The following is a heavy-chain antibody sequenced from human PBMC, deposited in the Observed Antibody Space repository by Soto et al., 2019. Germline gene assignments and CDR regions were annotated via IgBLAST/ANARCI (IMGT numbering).Heavy chain of an antibody. J-gene: IGHJ4*02. D-gene: IGHD5-18*01. CDR1: GGSISSSSYY. CDR2: ISYSVST. V-gene: IGHV4-39*01. Sequence: QLQLQESGPGLVKPSETLSLTCTVSGGSISSSSYYWGWIRQPPGKGLEWIGSISYSVSTYYNPSLKRRVTLTVNTSKIELTRMLSFVTVVDSVVYYCASHYGYEVSDYWGQGTLVTVSS. CDR3: ASHYGYEVSDY.